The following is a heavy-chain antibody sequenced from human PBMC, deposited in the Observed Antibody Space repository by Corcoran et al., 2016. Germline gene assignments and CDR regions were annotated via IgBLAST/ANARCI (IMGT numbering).Heavy chain of an antibody. V-gene: IGHV5-51*01. CDR2: IYPGASDT. CDR1: GYSFTSYW. Sequence: EVQLVQSGAEVKKPGESLKISCKGSGYSFTSYWIGWVRQMPGKGLEWMGIIYPGASDTRYSPSFQGQVTISADKSISTAYLQWSSLKASDTAMYYCARGAFARYCSGGSCYSVDYWGQGTLVTVSS. D-gene: IGHD2-15*01. J-gene: IGHJ4*02. CDR3: ARGAFARYCSGGSCYSVDY.